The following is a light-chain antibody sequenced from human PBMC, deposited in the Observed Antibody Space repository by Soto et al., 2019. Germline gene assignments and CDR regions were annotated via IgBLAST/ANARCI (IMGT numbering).Light chain of an antibody. CDR2: GAS. CDR3: HQYNTWPPWT. Sequence: EIVMTQSPATLSVSPGERATLSCRASQSVSSNLAWYQQKPGQAPRLLIYGASTRATGVPARCSGSGSGTEFNLTISSPQSEDFAVYYCHQYNTWPPWTFGQGTKVEIK. V-gene: IGKV3-15*01. J-gene: IGKJ1*01. CDR1: QSVSSN.